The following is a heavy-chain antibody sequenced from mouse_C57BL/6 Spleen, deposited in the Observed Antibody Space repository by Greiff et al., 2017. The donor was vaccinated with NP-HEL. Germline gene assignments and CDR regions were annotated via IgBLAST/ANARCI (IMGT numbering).Heavy chain of an antibody. CDR1: GYTFTSYW. Sequence: QVQLQQPGTELVKPGASVKLSCKASGYTFTSYWMHWVKQRPGQGLEWIGNINPSNGGTNYNEKFKSKATLTVDKSSSIAYLQLSSLTSEDSAVCSCAKGSSGCMTAWFAYWGQGTLVTVSA. CDR3: AKGSSGCMTAWFAY. D-gene: IGHD3-2*02. V-gene: IGHV1-53*01. CDR2: INPSNGGT. J-gene: IGHJ3*01.